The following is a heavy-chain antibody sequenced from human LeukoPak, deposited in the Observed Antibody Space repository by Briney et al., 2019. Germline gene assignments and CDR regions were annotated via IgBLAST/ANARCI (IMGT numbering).Heavy chain of an antibody. V-gene: IGHV3-23*01. CDR2: ISGSGGST. Sequence: GGSLRLSCAASGFTFSSYAMSWVRQAPGKGLEWVSAISGSGGSTYYADSVKGRFTISRDNSKNTLYLQMNSLRAEDTAVYYCARSSYYDSSGYHPYYFDFWGQGTLVTVSS. CDR3: ARSSYYDSSGYHPYYFDF. CDR1: GFTFSSYA. J-gene: IGHJ4*02. D-gene: IGHD3-22*01.